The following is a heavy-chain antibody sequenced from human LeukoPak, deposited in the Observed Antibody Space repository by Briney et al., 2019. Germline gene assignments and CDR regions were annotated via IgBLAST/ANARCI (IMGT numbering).Heavy chain of an antibody. CDR2: IIPIFGTA. J-gene: IGHJ4*02. D-gene: IGHD6-13*01. V-gene: IGHV1-69*06. CDR3: ARSSIIAAAGPYYFDY. CDR1: GGSFSNFG. Sequence: SVSVSCKASGGSFSNFGISWVRQAPGQGLEWMGGIIPIFGTANYAQKFQGRVTITADKSTSTAYMELSSLRSEDTAVYYCARSSIIAAAGPYYFDYWGQGTLVTVSS.